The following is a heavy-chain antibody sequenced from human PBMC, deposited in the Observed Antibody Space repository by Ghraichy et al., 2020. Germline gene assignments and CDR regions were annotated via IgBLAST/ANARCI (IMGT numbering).Heavy chain of an antibody. V-gene: IGHV3-23*01. J-gene: IGHJ3*02. D-gene: IGHD2-2*02. CDR1: GFTFSSYA. Sequence: GGSLRLSCAASGFTFSSYAMSWVRQAPGKGLEWVSAISGSGGSTYYADSVKGRFTISRDNSKNTLYLQMNSLRAEDTAVYYCAKLEYCSSTSCYMDAFDIWGQGTMVTVSS. CDR2: ISGSGGST. CDR3: AKLEYCSSTSCYMDAFDI.